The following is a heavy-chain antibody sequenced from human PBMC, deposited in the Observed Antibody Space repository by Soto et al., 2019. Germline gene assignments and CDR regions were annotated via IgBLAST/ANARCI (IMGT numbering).Heavy chain of an antibody. Sequence: SVKVSCKASGGTFSSYAISWVRQAPGQGLEWMGGIIPIFGTANYAQKFQGRVTITADESTSTAYMELSSLRSEDTAVYYCARSDILTGYLGYYYYYYYGMDVWGQGTTVTVSS. CDR2: IIPIFGTA. CDR1: GGTFSSYA. V-gene: IGHV1-69*13. D-gene: IGHD3-9*01. J-gene: IGHJ6*02. CDR3: ARSDILTGYLGYYYYYYYGMDV.